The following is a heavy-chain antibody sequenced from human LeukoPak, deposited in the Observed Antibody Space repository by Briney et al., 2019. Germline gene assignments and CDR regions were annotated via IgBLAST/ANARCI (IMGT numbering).Heavy chain of an antibody. D-gene: IGHD3-10*01. CDR3: ARDPGMERFGVVFDS. Sequence: PSETLSLTCTVSGGSISGYYWNWLRQPAGKGLEWIARIHSGGTTNYNPSLGSRLTMSVDTSKSQFSLKLTSVTAADTAVYYCARDPGMERFGVVFDSWGQGTLVTVSS. J-gene: IGHJ4*02. CDR2: IHSGGTT. V-gene: IGHV4-4*07. CDR1: GGSISGYY.